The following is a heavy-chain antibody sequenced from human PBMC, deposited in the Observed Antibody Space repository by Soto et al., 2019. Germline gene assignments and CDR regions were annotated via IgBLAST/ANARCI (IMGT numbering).Heavy chain of an antibody. CDR2: IYPGDSDT. V-gene: IGHV5-51*01. CDR1: GYSFTSYW. Sequence: GESLKISCKGSGYSFTSYWIGWVRQMPGKGLEWMGIIYPGDSDTRYSPSFQGQVTISADKSISTAYLQWSSLKASDTAMYYCARGGPGYSSGWYYFDYWGQGTLVTVSS. J-gene: IGHJ4*02. CDR3: ARGGPGYSSGWYYFDY. D-gene: IGHD6-19*01.